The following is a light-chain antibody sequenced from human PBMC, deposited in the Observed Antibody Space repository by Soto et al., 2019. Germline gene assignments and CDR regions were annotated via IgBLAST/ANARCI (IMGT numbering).Light chain of an antibody. CDR3: SSDAGSNIFD. J-gene: IGLJ1*01. CDR1: SSDVGGYHY. Sequence: QSVLTQPPSASGSPGQSVTISCTGTSSDVGGYHYVSWYQQHPGKAPKLMIYEVSKRPSGVPNRFSGSKSGNTASLTVSGLQADDEADYFCSSDAGSNIFDFGTGTKVTVL. V-gene: IGLV2-8*01. CDR2: EVS.